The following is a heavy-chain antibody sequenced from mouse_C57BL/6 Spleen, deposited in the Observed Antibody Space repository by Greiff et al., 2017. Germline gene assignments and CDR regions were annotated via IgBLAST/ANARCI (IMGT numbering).Heavy chain of an antibody. CDR1: GYTFTDYN. V-gene: IGHV1-22*01. Sequence: VQLKQSGPELVKPGASVKMSCKASGYTFTDYNMHWVKQSHGKSLEWIGYINPNNGGTSYNQKFKGKATLTVNKSSSTAYMELRSLTSEDSAVYYCARRGPIYYDYDGYFDVWGTGTTVTVSS. D-gene: IGHD2-4*01. J-gene: IGHJ1*03. CDR2: INPNNGGT. CDR3: ARRGPIYYDYDGYFDV.